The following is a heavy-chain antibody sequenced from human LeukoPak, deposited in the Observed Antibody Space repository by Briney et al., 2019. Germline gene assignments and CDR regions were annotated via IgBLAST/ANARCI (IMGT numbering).Heavy chain of an antibody. CDR3: AKAWAGGTERDWFDP. V-gene: IGHV3-43*02. Sequence: PGGSLRLSCAACGFTFDDYAMHWVRQAPGKGLEWVSLISGDGGSTYYADSVKGRFTISRDNSKNSLYLQMNSLRTEDTALYYCAKAWAGGTERDWFDPWGQGTLVTVSS. CDR1: GFTFDDYA. D-gene: IGHD1-26*01. J-gene: IGHJ5*02. CDR2: ISGDGGST.